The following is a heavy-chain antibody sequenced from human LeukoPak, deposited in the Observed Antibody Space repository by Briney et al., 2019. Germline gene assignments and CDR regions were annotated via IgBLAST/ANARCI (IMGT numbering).Heavy chain of an antibody. CDR2: VYSGDYT. Sequence: GGSLRLSCAVSGFTVSTNYMSWVRQAPGKGLEWVSVVYSGDYTYYADSVKGRFTISRDNSKNMLYLQMNSLRAEDTAVYYCARDGDWGRYFDYWGQGTLVTVSS. CDR1: GFTVSTNY. J-gene: IGHJ4*02. V-gene: IGHV3-66*01. CDR3: ARDGDWGRYFDY. D-gene: IGHD7-27*01.